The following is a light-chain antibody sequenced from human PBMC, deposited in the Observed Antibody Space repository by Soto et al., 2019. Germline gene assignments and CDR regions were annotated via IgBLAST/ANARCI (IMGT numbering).Light chain of an antibody. CDR2: DAS. J-gene: IGKJ5*01. V-gene: IGKV3-11*01. CDR3: QQRSKWPPST. Sequence: EIVLTQSPATLSLSPGERATLSCRASQSVSSYLAWYQQKPGQAPRLLIYDASNRATGIPARFSGSGSGTDFTLTFSCLEPEDFAVYYCQQRSKWPPSTFGQGTRLEIK. CDR1: QSVSSY.